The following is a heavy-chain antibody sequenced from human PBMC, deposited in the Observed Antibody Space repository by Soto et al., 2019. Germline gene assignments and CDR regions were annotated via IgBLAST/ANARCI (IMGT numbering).Heavy chain of an antibody. Sequence: QLVQSGSEVKKPGSSVKVSCQASGGTFSGYVVTWVRQAPGQGLEGMGDFVPLFGTTNYAQRFAGRITITAEESTSTAYMELRTLRSDDTAVYYCATHGLGVSSPPYFDNWGQGTLVTVSS. J-gene: IGHJ4*02. CDR3: ATHGLGVSSPPYFDN. D-gene: IGHD3-16*01. V-gene: IGHV1-69*01. CDR1: GGTFSGYV. CDR2: FVPLFGTT.